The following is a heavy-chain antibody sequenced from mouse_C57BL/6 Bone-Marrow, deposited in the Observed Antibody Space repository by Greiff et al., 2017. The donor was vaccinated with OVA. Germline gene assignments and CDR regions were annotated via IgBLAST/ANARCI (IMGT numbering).Heavy chain of an antibody. J-gene: IGHJ1*03. Sequence: LQESGPGLVQPSQSLSITCTVSGFSLTSYGVHWVRQSPGKGLEWLGVIWRGGSTDYNAAFMSRLCITKDNSKSQVFFKMNSLQADDTAIYYCAKGGYDYDPWYFDVWGTGTTVTVSS. CDR3: AKGGYDYDPWYFDV. CDR2: IWRGGST. V-gene: IGHV2-5*01. CDR1: GFSLTSYG. D-gene: IGHD2-4*01.